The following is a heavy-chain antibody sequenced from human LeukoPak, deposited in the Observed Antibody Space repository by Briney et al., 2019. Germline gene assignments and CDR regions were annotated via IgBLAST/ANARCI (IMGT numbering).Heavy chain of an antibody. D-gene: IGHD5-18*01. V-gene: IGHV6-1*01. Sequence: SQTLSLTFAFSGDSVSSNSATWNWIRQSPSRGLEWLRRTYYRSKWYNDYAVFVKSRITINPDTSKNQLSLQLKSVTPEDTAVYFCSTVDRGYTYGDFDFWGQGTLVTVSS. CDR3: STVDRGYTYGDFDF. J-gene: IGHJ4*02. CDR1: GDSVSSNSAT. CDR2: TYYRSKWYN.